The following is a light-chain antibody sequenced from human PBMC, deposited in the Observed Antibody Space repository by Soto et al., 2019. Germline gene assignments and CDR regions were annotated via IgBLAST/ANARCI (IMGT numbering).Light chain of an antibody. CDR2: DAS. V-gene: IGKV3D-15*01. J-gene: IGKJ2*01. CDR1: QSISNK. CDR3: QQYNNWPPVYT. Sequence: EILMTQSPATLSVSPGERATLSCRASQSISNKLAWYQQKPGQAPRLLIYDASTRATGIPARFSGSGSGTEFILTISSLQSEDFAAYYCQQYNNWPPVYTFGQGTKLDIK.